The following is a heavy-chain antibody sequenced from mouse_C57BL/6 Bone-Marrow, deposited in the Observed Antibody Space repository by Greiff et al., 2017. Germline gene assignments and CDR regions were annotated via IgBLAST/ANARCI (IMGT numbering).Heavy chain of an antibody. CDR3: ARIEANYYGSSYWYFDV. CDR1: GFSLSTFGMG. D-gene: IGHD1-1*01. J-gene: IGHJ1*03. V-gene: IGHV8-8*01. CDR2: IWWDDDK. Sequence: QVTLKVCGPGILQPSQTLSLTCSFSGFSLSTFGMGVGWIRQPSGKGLEWLAHIWWDDDKYYNPALKSRRTISKDTSKNQVFLKIANVDTADTATYYCARIEANYYGSSYWYFDVWGTGTTVTVSS.